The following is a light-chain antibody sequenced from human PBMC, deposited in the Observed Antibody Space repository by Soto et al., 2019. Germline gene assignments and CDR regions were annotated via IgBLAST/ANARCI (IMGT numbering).Light chain of an antibody. CDR2: DVS. J-gene: IGKJ5*01. CDR3: QQYGNLPIT. CDR1: QDISNY. V-gene: IGKV1-33*01. Sequence: DIQMTQSPSSLSASVGDRVTITCQASQDISNYLSWYQQKPGKAPNLLIYDVSNLKTGVPSRFSGSGSGTDFIFIISSLQPEDIATYYCQQYGNLPITFGQGTRLEIK.